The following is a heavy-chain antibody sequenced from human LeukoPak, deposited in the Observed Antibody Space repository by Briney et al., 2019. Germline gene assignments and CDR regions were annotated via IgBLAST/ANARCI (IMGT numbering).Heavy chain of an antibody. CDR1: GGSFSGYY. V-gene: IGHV4-34*01. D-gene: IGHD6-6*01. CDR3: ARVKAARPSDAFDI. Sequence: PSETLSLTCAVYGGSFSGYYWSWIRQPPGKGLEWIGEINHSGSTNYNPSLKSRVTISVDTSKNQFSLKLSSVTAADTAVYYCARVKAARPSDAFDIWGQGTMVTVSS. CDR2: INHSGST. J-gene: IGHJ3*02.